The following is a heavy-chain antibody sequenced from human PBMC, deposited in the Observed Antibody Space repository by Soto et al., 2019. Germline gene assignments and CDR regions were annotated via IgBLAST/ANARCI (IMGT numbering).Heavy chain of an antibody. D-gene: IGHD2-21*02. J-gene: IGHJ4*02. CDR2: ISAYNGNT. CDR1: GYTFTSYG. Sequence: ASVKVSCKASGYTFTSYGISWVRQAPGQGLEWMGWISAYNGNTNYAQKLQGRVTMTTDTSTSTAYMELRSLRSDDTAVYYCARDRGVAYCGGDCQTPFDYWGQGTLVTVSS. CDR3: ARDRGVAYCGGDCQTPFDY. V-gene: IGHV1-18*01.